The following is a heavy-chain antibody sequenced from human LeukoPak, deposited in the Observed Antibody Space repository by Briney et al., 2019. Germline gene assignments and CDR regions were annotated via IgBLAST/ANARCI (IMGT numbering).Heavy chain of an antibody. J-gene: IGHJ4*02. CDR2: ISYDGSNK. V-gene: IGHV3-30*14. Sequence: GGSLRLSCAASGFTFSSYAMHWVRQAPGKGLEWVAVISYDGSNKYYADSVKGRFTISRDNSKNTLYLQMNSLRAEDTAVYYCARISWMATSVFDYWGQGTLVTVSS. CDR1: GFTFSSYA. D-gene: IGHD5-24*01. CDR3: ARISWMATSVFDY.